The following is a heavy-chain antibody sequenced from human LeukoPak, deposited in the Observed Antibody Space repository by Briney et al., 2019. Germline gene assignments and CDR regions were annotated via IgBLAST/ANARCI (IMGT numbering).Heavy chain of an antibody. CDR1: GGSISSYY. J-gene: IGHJ4*02. CDR2: IYTSGST. CDR3: ARDYYDSSDYLYLFDY. D-gene: IGHD3-22*01. V-gene: IGHV4-4*07. Sequence: SETLSLTCTVSGGSISSYYWSWIRQPAGKGLEWIGRIYTSGSTNYNPSLKSRVTMSVDTSKNQFSLKLSSVTAADTAVYYCARDYYDSSDYLYLFDYWGQGTLVTVSS.